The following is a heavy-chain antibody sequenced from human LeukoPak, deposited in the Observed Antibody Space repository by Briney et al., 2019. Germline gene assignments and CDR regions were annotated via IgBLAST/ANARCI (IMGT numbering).Heavy chain of an antibody. Sequence: SETLSLTCTVSGGSISSYYWSWIRQPAGKGLEWIGRIYTSGSTNYNPSLKSRVTMSVDTSKNQFSLKLSSVTAADTAVYYCARDLDRIQNPNIVVVPAAIGEYNWFDPWGQGTLVTVSS. V-gene: IGHV4-4*07. CDR1: GGSISSYY. CDR2: IYTSGST. CDR3: ARDLDRIQNPNIVVVPAAIGEYNWFDP. J-gene: IGHJ5*02. D-gene: IGHD2-2*01.